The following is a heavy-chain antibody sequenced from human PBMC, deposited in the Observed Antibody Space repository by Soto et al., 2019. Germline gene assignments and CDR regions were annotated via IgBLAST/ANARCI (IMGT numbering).Heavy chain of an antibody. V-gene: IGHV1-46*01. Sequence: ASVKVSCKASGYTFTSYYMHWVRQAPGQGLEWMGIINPSGGSTSYAQKFQGRVTMTRDTSTSAVYMELSSLRSEDTAVYYCARDEYDYVWGSYRPQTAYYYGMDVWGQGTTVTVSS. J-gene: IGHJ6*02. CDR3: ARDEYDYVWGSYRPQTAYYYGMDV. D-gene: IGHD3-16*02. CDR2: INPSGGST. CDR1: GYTFTSYY.